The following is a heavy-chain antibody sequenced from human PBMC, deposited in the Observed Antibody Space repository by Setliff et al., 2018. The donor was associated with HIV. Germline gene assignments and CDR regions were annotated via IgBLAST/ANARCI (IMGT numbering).Heavy chain of an antibody. D-gene: IGHD7-27*01. CDR3: ARGYTGDFH. J-gene: IGHJ1*01. Sequence: PGGSLRLSCAASALTLSGYWMNWVRQAPGKGLEWVASIKQDGSDKYYVDSVRGRFTISRENAKDSLYLQMNSLRVEDTAVYYCARGYTGDFHWGQGTLVTVSS. CDR2: IKQDGSDK. CDR1: ALTLSGYW. V-gene: IGHV3-7*01.